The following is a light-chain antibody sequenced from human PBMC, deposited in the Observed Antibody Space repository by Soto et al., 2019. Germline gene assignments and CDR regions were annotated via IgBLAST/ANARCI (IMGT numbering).Light chain of an antibody. J-gene: IGKJ1*01. CDR2: TAP. Sequence: DIQMTQSPSTLSASVGDRVILTCRASQSIGSWLAWYQQKAGKGPKLLIYTAPSLKSGVPSRFSGSGSGTEFTLTISSLQPDDFAAYYCQQYNNDSPWTFGQGTKVEVK. CDR1: QSIGSW. V-gene: IGKV1-5*03. CDR3: QQYNNDSPWT.